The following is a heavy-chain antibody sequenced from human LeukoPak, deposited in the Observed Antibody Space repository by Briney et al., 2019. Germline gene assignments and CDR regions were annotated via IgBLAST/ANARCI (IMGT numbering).Heavy chain of an antibody. CDR3: ARESYGDYSFDY. J-gene: IGHJ4*02. CDR2: IKHDGGGK. CDR1: GFTFSSYG. D-gene: IGHD4-17*01. V-gene: IGHV3-7*01. Sequence: GGSLRLSCAASGFTFSSYGMSWVRQAPGKGLEWVSDIKHDGGGKYYVDSVKGRFTISRDNSKNSLYLQMNSLRAEDTAVYYCARESYGDYSFDYCGQGNLVTVSS.